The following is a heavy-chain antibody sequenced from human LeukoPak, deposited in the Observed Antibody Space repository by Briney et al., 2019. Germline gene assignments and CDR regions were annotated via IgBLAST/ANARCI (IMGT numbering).Heavy chain of an antibody. CDR3: TTEGLGYYYYYMDV. CDR1: GFTFSNAW. D-gene: IGHD3-16*01. Sequence: GGSLRLSCAASGFTFSNAWMSWVRQAPGKGLEWVGRIKSKTDGGTTDYAAPVKGRFTISRDDSKNTLYLQMNSLKTEDTAVYHCTTEGLGYYYYYMDVWGKGTTVTVSS. J-gene: IGHJ6*03. CDR2: IKSKTDGGTT. V-gene: IGHV3-15*01.